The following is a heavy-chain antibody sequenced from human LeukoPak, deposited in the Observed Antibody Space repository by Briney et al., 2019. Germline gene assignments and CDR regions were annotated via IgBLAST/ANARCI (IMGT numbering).Heavy chain of an antibody. CDR3: AKGSPPVD. CDR1: GFTFSDYY. V-gene: IGHV3-11*03. Sequence: GGSLRLSCAASGFTFSDYYMTWIRRTPGKGLEWVSYISTTSGFSKYADSVRGRFTISRDNSKNSLYLQMNTLRPEDTAMYYCAKGSPPVDWGQGTLVTVSS. CDR2: ISTTSGFS. J-gene: IGHJ4*02.